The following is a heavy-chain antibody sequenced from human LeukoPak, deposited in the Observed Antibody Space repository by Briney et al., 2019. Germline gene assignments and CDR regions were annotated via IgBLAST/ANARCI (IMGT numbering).Heavy chain of an antibody. J-gene: IGHJ4*02. CDR1: GFTFSDYW. Sequence: GGSLRLSCAASGFTFSDYWMHWVRQAPGKGLVWVSIINTDTRGTYYADSVKGRFTISRDNAKSALYLQMNSLTAKDTAVYYCARHSSIWHSIDYWGQGTLVTVSS. V-gene: IGHV3-74*01. CDR2: INTDTRGT. D-gene: IGHD3-22*01. CDR3: ARHSSIWHSIDY.